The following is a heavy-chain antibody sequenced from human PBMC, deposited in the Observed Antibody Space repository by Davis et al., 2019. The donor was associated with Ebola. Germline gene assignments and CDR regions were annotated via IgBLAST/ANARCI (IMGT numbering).Heavy chain of an antibody. CDR3: ARHLYSYDAFDI. V-gene: IGHV4-34*01. CDR1: GGSFSGYY. CDR2: INHSGST. Sequence: SETLSLTCAVYGGSFSGYYWSWIRQPPGKGLEWIGEINHSGSTNYNPSLKSRVTISVDTSKNQFSLKLSSVTAADTAVYYCARHLYSYDAFDIWGQGTMVTVSS. D-gene: IGHD5-18*01. J-gene: IGHJ3*02.